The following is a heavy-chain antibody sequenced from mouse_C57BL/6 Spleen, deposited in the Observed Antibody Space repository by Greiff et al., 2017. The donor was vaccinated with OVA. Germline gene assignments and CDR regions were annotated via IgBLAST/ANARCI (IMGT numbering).Heavy chain of an antibody. CDR1: GYTFTDYE. J-gene: IGHJ1*03. D-gene: IGHD1-1*01. CDR3: TRYYGLGTHYWYFDV. CDR2: IDPETGGT. V-gene: IGHV1-15*01. Sequence: VQLQQSGAELVRPGASVTLSCKASGYTFTDYEMHWVKQTPVHGLEWIGAIDPETGGTAYNQKFKGKAILTADKSSSTAYMELRSLTSEDSAVYYCTRYYGLGTHYWYFDVWGTGTTVTVSS.